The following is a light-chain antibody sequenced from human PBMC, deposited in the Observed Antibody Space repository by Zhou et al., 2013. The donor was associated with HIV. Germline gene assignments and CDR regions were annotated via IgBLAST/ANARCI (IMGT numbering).Light chain of an antibody. CDR2: GAS. CDR1: QSVSISY. V-gene: IGKV3-20*01. J-gene: IGKJ1*01. Sequence: ENVLTQSPGTLSLSPGERATFSCRTSQSVSISYLSWYQQKPGQSPRLLIYGASRRATGVPDRFSGSGSGTDFTLTISRLEPEDFAVYYCQQYISPPPTFGQGTKVEFK. CDR3: QQYISPPPT.